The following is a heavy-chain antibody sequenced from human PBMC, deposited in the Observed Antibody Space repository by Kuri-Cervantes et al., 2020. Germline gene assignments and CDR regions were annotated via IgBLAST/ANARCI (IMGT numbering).Heavy chain of an antibody. Sequence: LSLTCAASGFTVSSNYMSWVRQAPGKGLEWVSSISSSSSYIYYADSVKGRFTISRDNAKNSLYLQMNSLRAEDTAVYYCARDASYSYGYWHYYYMDVWGKGTTGTVSS. J-gene: IGHJ6*03. CDR1: GFTVSSNY. CDR3: ARDASYSYGYWHYYYMDV. V-gene: IGHV3-21*01. D-gene: IGHD5-18*01. CDR2: ISSSSSYI.